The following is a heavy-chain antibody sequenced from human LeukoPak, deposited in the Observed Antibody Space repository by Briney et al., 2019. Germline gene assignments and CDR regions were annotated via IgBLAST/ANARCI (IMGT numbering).Heavy chain of an antibody. D-gene: IGHD5-24*01. CDR1: GGSISSRNW. V-gene: IGHV4-4*02. CDR3: ARESGGDGYNFYYFDY. CDR2: IYHSGST. J-gene: IGHJ4*02. Sequence: SETLSLTCAVSGGSISSRNWWSWVRQPPGKGLEWIGEIYHSGSTNYNPSLKSRVTISVDKSKNQFSLKLSSVTAADTAVYYCARESGGDGYNFYYFDYWGQGTLVTVSS.